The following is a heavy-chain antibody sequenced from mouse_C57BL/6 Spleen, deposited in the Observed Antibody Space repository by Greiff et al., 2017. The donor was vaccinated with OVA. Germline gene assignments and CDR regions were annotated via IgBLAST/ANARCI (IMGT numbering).Heavy chain of an antibody. CDR3: ARRGYYYGSSYDAMDY. J-gene: IGHJ4*01. D-gene: IGHD1-1*01. CDR2: IDPNSGGT. Sequence: QVQLQQPGAELVKPGASVKLSCKASGYTFTSYWMHWVKQRPGRGLEWIGRIDPNSGGTKYNEKFKSKATLTVDKPSSTAYMQRSSLTSEDSAVYYCARRGYYYGSSYDAMDYWGQGTSVTVSS. V-gene: IGHV1-72*01. CDR1: GYTFTSYW.